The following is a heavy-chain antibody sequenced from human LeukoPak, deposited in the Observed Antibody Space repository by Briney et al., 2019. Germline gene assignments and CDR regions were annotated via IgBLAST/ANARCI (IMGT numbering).Heavy chain of an antibody. D-gene: IGHD2-15*01. V-gene: IGHV3-9*01. J-gene: IGHJ4*02. CDR1: GFTFDDYA. CDR2: NSWNSGSI. Sequence: GGSLRLSCAASGFTFDDYAMHWVRQAPGKGLEWVSGNSWNSGSIGYADSVKGRFTTSRDNAKNSLYLQMNSLRAEDTAVYYCARDKSSWGYCSGGSCYFDYWGQGTLVTVSS. CDR3: ARDKSSWGYCSGGSCYFDY.